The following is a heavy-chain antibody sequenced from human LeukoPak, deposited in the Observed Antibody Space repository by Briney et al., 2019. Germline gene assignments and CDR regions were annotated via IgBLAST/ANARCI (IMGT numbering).Heavy chain of an antibody. Sequence: SGGSLRLSCAASGFTFSSYAMSWVRQAPGKGLEWVSAISGSGGSTYYADSVKGRFTNSRDNSKNTLYLQMNSLRAEDTAVYYCAKGRTLRDYGDYGPDYYFDYWGQGTLVTVSS. CDR2: ISGSGGST. V-gene: IGHV3-23*01. J-gene: IGHJ4*02. D-gene: IGHD4-17*01. CDR1: GFTFSSYA. CDR3: AKGRTLRDYGDYGPDYYFDY.